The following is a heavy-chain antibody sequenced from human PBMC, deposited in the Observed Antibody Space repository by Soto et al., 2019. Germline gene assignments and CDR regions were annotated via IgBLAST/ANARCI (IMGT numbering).Heavy chain of an antibody. J-gene: IGHJ4*02. CDR1: GGSISSYY. CDR3: ARAGGYDPALIDY. D-gene: IGHD5-12*01. Sequence: SETLSLTCTVSGGSISSYYWSWIRQPPGKGLEWIGYIYYSGSTNYNPSLKSRVTISVDTSKNQFSLRLSSVTAADTAVYYCARAGGYDPALIDYWGQGTLVTVSS. V-gene: IGHV4-59*01. CDR2: IYYSGST.